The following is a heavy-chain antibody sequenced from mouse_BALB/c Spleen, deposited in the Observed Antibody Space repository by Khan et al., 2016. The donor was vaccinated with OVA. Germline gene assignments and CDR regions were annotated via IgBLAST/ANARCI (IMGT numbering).Heavy chain of an antibody. J-gene: IGHJ3*01. CDR3: VRTGYGSFAY. CDR1: GYTFTDYN. V-gene: IGHV1S29*02. D-gene: IGHD1-2*01. CDR2: IYPNTGDT. Sequence: VQLQQSGPELVKPGASVKISCKASGYTFTDYNMDWVKQSHGKSLEWIGYIYPNTGDTGSNQKFKTKATLTVDSSSSIAYMELRSLTSEDSAVYYCVRTGYGSFAYWGQGTLVTVSA.